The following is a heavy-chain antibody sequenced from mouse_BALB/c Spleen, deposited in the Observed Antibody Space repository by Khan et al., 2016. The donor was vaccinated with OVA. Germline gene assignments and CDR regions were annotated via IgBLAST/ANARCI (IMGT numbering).Heavy chain of an antibody. V-gene: IGHV1-4*01. CDR2: INPSNGYT. J-gene: IGHJ3*01. Sequence: QVQLVESGAELARPGASVKLSCKTSGYTFTSYTIHWVKLRPGQGLEWIGYINPSNGYTNYNQKFKDKATLTADKSSTTVYMQLSSLTSDDSAFYCCGRSAAYYRNDGGLDYWGQGTLVTVSA. D-gene: IGHD2-14*01. CDR1: GYTFTSYT. CDR3: GRSAAYYRNDGGLDY.